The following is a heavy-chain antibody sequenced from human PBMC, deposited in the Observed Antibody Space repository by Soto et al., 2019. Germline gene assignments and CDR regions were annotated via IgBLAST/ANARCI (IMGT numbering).Heavy chain of an antibody. CDR3: AGQHYDILTGKGWFDP. CDR1: GGSISSSSYY. CDR2: IYYSGST. D-gene: IGHD3-9*01. J-gene: IGHJ5*02. V-gene: IGHV4-39*01. Sequence: QLQLQESGPGLVKPSETLSLTCTVSGGSISSSSYYWGWIRQPPGKGLEWIGSIYYSGSTYYNPSLTSRVTISVDTSKNQFSLKLSAVTAADTAVYYCAGQHYDILTGKGWFDPWGQGTLVTVSS.